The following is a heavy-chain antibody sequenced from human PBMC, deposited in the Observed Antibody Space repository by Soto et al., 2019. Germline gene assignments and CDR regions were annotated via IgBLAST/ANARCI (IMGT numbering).Heavy chain of an antibody. J-gene: IGHJ4*02. Sequence: QVQLVQSGAEVKRPGSSVKVSCQASGDTFNFYSINWVRQAPGLGLEGMGRVNPIVSMSNYAQRFQGRVTMTVDKSTSTAYMELSGLRSEDTAIYYCATSYGSGYRAFDYWGQGALVTVSS. CDR2: VNPIVSMS. V-gene: IGHV1-69*04. CDR1: GDTFNFYS. D-gene: IGHD3-10*01. CDR3: ATSYGSGYRAFDY.